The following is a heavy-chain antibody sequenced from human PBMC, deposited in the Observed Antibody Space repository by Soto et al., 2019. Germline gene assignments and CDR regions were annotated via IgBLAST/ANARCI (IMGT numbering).Heavy chain of an antibody. Sequence: QITLNESGPTQVKPRQTLTLTCTFSGFSLTTSGVGVGWIRQSPGKAPEWLALIYWDDDKRYSPSLKSRLTITKDTSKNQVVLPMADLDPAATATYYCAHRVLRTVFGLVTTTAIYFDFWGQGTPVAVS. J-gene: IGHJ4*02. V-gene: IGHV2-5*02. CDR1: GFSLTTSGVG. D-gene: IGHD3-3*01. CDR3: AHRVLRTVFGLVTTTAIYFDF. CDR2: IYWDDDK.